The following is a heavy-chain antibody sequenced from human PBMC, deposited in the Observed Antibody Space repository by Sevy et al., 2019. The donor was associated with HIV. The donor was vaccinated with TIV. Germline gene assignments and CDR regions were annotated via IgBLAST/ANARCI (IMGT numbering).Heavy chain of an antibody. CDR3: AWAGGPGGNAFDI. CDR1: GFTFDDYG. Sequence: GGSLRLSCAASGFTFDDYGLCWVRQAQGKGLGWVYGVNWNGGSTGYADSVKGRFTISRDNAKNSLYLQMNSLRAEDTALYYWAWAGGPGGNAFDIWGQGTMVTVSS. J-gene: IGHJ3*02. V-gene: IGHV3-20*04. D-gene: IGHD6-19*01. CDR2: VNWNGGST.